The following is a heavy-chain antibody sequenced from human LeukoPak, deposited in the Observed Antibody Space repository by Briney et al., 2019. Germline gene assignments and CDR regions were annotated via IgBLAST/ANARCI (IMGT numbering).Heavy chain of an antibody. CDR1: GFTFSSYA. CDR2: ISYDGSNK. CDR3: ARGWGWVNPYYYDSSGYYSRAATIPMDV. V-gene: IGHV3-30*04. D-gene: IGHD3-22*01. Sequence: GGSLRLSCAASGFTFSSYAMHWVRQAPGKGLEWVAVISYDGSNKYYADSVKGRFTISRDNSKNTLHLQMNSLRAEDTAVYYCARGWGWVNPYYYDSSGYYSRAATIPMDVWGKGTTVTVSS. J-gene: IGHJ6*04.